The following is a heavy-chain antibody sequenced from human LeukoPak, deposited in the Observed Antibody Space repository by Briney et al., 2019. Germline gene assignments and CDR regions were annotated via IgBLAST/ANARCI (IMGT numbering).Heavy chain of an antibody. D-gene: IGHD6-6*01. CDR2: IGSSSGDI. J-gene: IGHJ4*02. CDR3: AGYCSSEDY. Sequence: PGGSLRLSCAASGFTFTYSMNWVRQAPGKGLEWVSYIGSSSGDISYADSVKGRFTISRDNAKNSLHLQMNSLRVEDTAVYFCAGYCSSEDYWGQGTLVTVSS. V-gene: IGHV3-48*01. CDR1: GFTFTYS.